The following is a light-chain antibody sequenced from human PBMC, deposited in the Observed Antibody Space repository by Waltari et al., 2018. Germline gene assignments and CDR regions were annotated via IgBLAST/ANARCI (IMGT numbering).Light chain of an antibody. CDR2: TAS. J-gene: IGKJ4*01. V-gene: IGKV1-39*01. CDR1: QTVYLY. Sequence: DVQMTQSPSSLSASVGDRVTITCRASQTVYLYLNWYQQRQGQVPRLLIYTASTLPSGVPSSFSGSGSGTDFTLTITGLQPEDVGIYYCQQTSRTPLTFGGGTKVELK. CDR3: QQTSRTPLT.